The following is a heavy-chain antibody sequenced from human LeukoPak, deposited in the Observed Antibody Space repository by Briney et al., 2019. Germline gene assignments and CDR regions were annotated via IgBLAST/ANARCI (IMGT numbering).Heavy chain of an antibody. J-gene: IGHJ4*02. V-gene: IGHV1-2*02. Sequence: ASVKVSCKASGYTFTGYYMHWARQAPGQGLEWMGWINPNSGGTNYAQKFQGRVTMTRDTSISTAYMELSRLRSDDTAVYYCARDRPRTGYSSGGYHDYWGQGPLVTVS. CDR2: INPNSGGT. CDR3: ARDRPRTGYSSGGYHDY. D-gene: IGHD6-19*01. CDR1: GYTFTGYY.